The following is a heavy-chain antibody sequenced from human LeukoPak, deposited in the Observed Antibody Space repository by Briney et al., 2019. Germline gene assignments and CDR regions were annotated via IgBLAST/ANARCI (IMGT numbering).Heavy chain of an antibody. J-gene: IGHJ4*02. V-gene: IGHV4-38-2*02. D-gene: IGHD3-10*01. CDR3: ARHGSGSTLYYFDY. Sequence: PSETLSLTCTVSGYSISSGYYWGWIRQPPGKGLEWIGSIYHSGSTYYNPSLKSRVTISVDTSKNQFSLKLSSVTAADTAVYYCARHGSGSTLYYFDYWGQGTLVTVSS. CDR2: IYHSGST. CDR1: GYSISSGYY.